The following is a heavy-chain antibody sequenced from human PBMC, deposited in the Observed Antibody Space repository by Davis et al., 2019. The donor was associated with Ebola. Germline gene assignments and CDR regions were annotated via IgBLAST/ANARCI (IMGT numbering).Heavy chain of an antibody. CDR2: IDPSDSYT. CDR3: ARRNHYDFWSGYLI. CDR1: GFSFTGFD. V-gene: IGHV5-10-1*01. Sequence: KVSCKASGFSFTGFDIYWVRQMPGKGLEWMGRIDPSDSYTNYSPSFQGHVTISADKSISTAYLQWSSLKASDTAMYYCARRNHYDFWSGYLIWGQGTLVTVSS. D-gene: IGHD3-3*01. J-gene: IGHJ4*02.